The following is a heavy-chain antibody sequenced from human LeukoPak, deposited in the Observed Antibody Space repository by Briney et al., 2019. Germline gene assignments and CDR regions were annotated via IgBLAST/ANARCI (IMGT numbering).Heavy chain of an antibody. V-gene: IGHV3-23*01. D-gene: IGHD3-10*01. CDR2: ISGSGGST. CDR3: AKGGPWFDP. J-gene: IGHJ5*02. Sequence: GGTLRLSCAASGLTFSSYGMSWVRQAPGKGLEWVSAISGSGGSTYYADSVKGRFTVSRDNSKNTLYLQMNSLRVEDTAVYYCAKGGPWFDPWGQGTLATVSS. CDR1: GLTFSSYG.